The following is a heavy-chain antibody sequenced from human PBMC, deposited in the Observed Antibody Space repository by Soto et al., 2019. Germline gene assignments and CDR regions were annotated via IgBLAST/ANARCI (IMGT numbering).Heavy chain of an antibody. CDR2: ISSSSSTI. Sequence: GGSLRLSCAASGFTFSSYAMSWVRQAPGKGLEWVSYISSSSSTIYYADSVKGRFTISRDNAKNSLYLQMNSLRAEDTAVYYCARVYCSSTSCYRRFYYYMDVWGKGTTVTVSS. J-gene: IGHJ6*03. CDR1: GFTFSSYA. CDR3: ARVYCSSTSCYRRFYYYMDV. D-gene: IGHD2-2*01. V-gene: IGHV3-48*01.